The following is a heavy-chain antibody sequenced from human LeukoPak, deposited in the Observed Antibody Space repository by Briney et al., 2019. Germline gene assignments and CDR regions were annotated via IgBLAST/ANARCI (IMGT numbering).Heavy chain of an antibody. CDR2: ISGYNANT. D-gene: IGHD2-15*01. CDR1: GYTFTSYG. CDR3: AGAGADSAAYYYYAMDV. V-gene: IGHV1-18*01. J-gene: IGHJ6*02. Sequence: GASVKVSCKASGYTFTSYGLSWVRQAPGQGLEWMGWISGYNANTNYAQKFQGRVTLTTDTSTSTAYMELRSLRSAETAVYYCAGAGADSAAYYYYAMDVWGQGTTVTVSS.